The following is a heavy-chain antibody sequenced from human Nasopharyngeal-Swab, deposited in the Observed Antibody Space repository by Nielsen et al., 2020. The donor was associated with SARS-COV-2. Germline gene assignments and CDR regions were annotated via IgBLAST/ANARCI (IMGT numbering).Heavy chain of an antibody. D-gene: IGHD2-2*01. CDR2: ITRSGNT. J-gene: IGHJ6*03. V-gene: IGHV4-34*01. CDR3: ARVNNGGGIVPASYSFFMDV. CDR1: GVSFSGYH. Sequence: SDTLSLTCSPTGVSFSGYHWGWIRQSPGKGLEWIGDITRSGNTNYNPALKSRVTMSVATSKHEFSLKLTSVTAADTAIYFCARVNNGGGIVPASYSFFMDVWGKGTSVAVSS.